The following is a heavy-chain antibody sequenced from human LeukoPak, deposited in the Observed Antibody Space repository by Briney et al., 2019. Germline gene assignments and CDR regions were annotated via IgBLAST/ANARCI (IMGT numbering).Heavy chain of an antibody. CDR3: AKLRGVTSWYFDH. D-gene: IGHD3-10*01. J-gene: IGHJ4*02. CDR2: ITNGAVST. CDR1: GFTFSTYA. Sequence: GGSLRLSCVASGFTFSTYAMTWVRQAPGKGLEWVSTITNGAVSTYADSVKGRFTISRDNSKNTLSLQMNSLRAEDTAVYYCAKLRGVTSWYFDHWGQGTLVTVSS. V-gene: IGHV3-23*01.